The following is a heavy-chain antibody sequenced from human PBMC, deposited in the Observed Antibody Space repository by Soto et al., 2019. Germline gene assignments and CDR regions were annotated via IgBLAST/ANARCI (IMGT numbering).Heavy chain of an antibody. D-gene: IGHD3-22*01. CDR1: GGTFSSYT. V-gene: IGHV1-69*04. J-gene: IGHJ5*02. CDR2: IIPILGIA. Sequence: ASVKVSCTASGGTFSSYTISWVRQAPGQGLEWMGRIIPILGIANYAQKFQGRVTITADKFTGTAYMELTRLRSDDTAVYYCAGDPDSHYNDSHAYSYPWGQGTLVTVSS. CDR3: AGDPDSHYNDSHAYSYP.